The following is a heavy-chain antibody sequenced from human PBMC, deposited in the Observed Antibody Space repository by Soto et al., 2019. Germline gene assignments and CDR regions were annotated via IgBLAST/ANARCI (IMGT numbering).Heavy chain of an antibody. CDR1: GGSFSGYY. V-gene: IGHV4-34*01. J-gene: IGHJ4*02. CDR2: INHIGST. Sequence: SETLSLTCAVYGGSFSGYYWSWFRQPPGKGLEWIGDINHIGSTNYNPSLKSRVTISVDTAKKEFSLRLSSVTAADTAVYYCARQAGTPTDYWGQGT. D-gene: IGHD1-7*01. CDR3: ARQAGTPTDY.